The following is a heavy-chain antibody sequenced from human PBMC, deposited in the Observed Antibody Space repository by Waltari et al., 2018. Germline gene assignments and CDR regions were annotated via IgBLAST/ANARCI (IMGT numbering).Heavy chain of an antibody. Sequence: QLQLQESGPGLAKPPETLSLACTVSGVPTRSYYWRWLRQPAGKGLEWIGRIYTSGSTNYNPSLKSRVTMSVDTSKNQFSLKLSSVTAADTAVYYCARAAGSSWYLHNWFDPWGQGTLVTVSS. V-gene: IGHV4-4*07. CDR2: IYTSGST. D-gene: IGHD6-13*01. CDR3: ARAAGSSWYLHNWFDP. CDR1: GVPTRSYY. J-gene: IGHJ5*02.